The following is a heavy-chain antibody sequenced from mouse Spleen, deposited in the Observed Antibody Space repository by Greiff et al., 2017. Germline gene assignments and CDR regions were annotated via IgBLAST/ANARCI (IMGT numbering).Heavy chain of an antibody. V-gene: IGHV1-54*01. Sequence: VQVVESGAELVRPGTSVKVSCKASGYAFTNYLIEWVKQRPGQGLEWIGVINPGSGGTNYNEKFKGKATLTADKSSSTAYMQLSSLTSEDSAVYFCAREEIRKGFAYWGQGTLVTVSA. CDR3: AREEIRKGFAY. J-gene: IGHJ3*01. CDR2: INPGSGGT. CDR1: GYAFTNYL.